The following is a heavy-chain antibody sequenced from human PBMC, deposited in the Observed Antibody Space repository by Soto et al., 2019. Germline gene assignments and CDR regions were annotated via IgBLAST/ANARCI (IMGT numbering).Heavy chain of an antibody. V-gene: IGHV1-46*01. CDR2: LNPPGGST. CDR3: TRESVGGNEHLDY. D-gene: IGHD1-26*01. Sequence: QVQLVQSGAEVKKPGASVKVSCKASGYTFTSYYVHWVRQAPGQGLEWMGILNPPGGSTTYAQKFQGRITMTRDTSTSTVYMELTSLTFEDTAVYYCTRESVGGNEHLDYWGRGTLVTVSS. CDR1: GYTFTSYY. J-gene: IGHJ4*02.